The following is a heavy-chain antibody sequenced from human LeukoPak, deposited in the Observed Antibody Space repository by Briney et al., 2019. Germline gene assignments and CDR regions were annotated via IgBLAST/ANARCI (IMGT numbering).Heavy chain of an antibody. CDR1: GFTFSSYA. D-gene: IGHD2-2*01. CDR2: IRYDGSNK. V-gene: IGHV3-30*02. Sequence: PGGSLRLSCAASGFTFSSYAIHWVRQAPGKGLEWVAFIRYDGSNKYYADSVKGRFTISRDNSKNTLYLQMNSLRAEDTAVYYCAKTIYCSSTSCGSLDYWGQGTLVTVSS. CDR3: AKTIYCSSTSCGSLDY. J-gene: IGHJ4*02.